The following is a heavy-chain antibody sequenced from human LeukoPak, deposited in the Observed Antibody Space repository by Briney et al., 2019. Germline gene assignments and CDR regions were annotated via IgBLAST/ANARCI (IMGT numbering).Heavy chain of an antibody. CDR1: GFTFDDYA. V-gene: IGHV3-9*01. CDR3: TRVRCTSAICPSRPIDY. D-gene: IGHD1-26*01. Sequence: AGGSLTLSCAASGFTFDDYAMHGVRQAPRKGLEWVSGISWNRCTIDYAASVKGRFTISRDNAKNALYMQMNTLRAADTALYSCTRVRCTSAICPSRPIDYWGQGTLVTVSS. CDR2: ISWNRCTI. J-gene: IGHJ4*02.